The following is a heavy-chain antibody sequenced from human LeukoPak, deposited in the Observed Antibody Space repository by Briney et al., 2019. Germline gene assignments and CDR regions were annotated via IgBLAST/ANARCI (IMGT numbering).Heavy chain of an antibody. CDR2: IYYSGNT. V-gene: IGHV4-39*07. CDR1: GGSISSSSYY. J-gene: IGHJ4*02. D-gene: IGHD5-12*01. CDR3: ARYNSGYDDY. Sequence: SETLSLTCTVSGGSISSSSYYWGWIRQPPGKGLEWIGSIYYSGNTYYNPSLKSRVTISLNTSKNQFSLKLTSVTAADTAVYYCARYNSGYDDYWGQGTLVTVSS.